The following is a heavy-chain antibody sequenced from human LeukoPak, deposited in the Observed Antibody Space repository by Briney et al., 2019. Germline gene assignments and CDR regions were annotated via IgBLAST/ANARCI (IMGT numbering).Heavy chain of an antibody. CDR1: GFTFSNYN. CDR3: ARDETNGFDY. Sequence: GGSLRLSCGASGFTFSNYNMNWVREAPGEGLEWGSSINSRSTYIFYADSVMGRFTISRDNAKNSLFLQMNSLRAEDTAVYYCARDETNGFDYWGQGTLVTVSS. D-gene: IGHD5-12*01. J-gene: IGHJ4*02. V-gene: IGHV3-21*01. CDR2: INSRSTYI.